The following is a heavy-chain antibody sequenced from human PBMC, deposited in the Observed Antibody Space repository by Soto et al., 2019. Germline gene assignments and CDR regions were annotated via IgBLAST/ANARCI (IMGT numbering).Heavy chain of an antibody. J-gene: IGHJ3*02. Sequence: PGGSLRLSCAASGFTFSSYGMHWVRQAPGKGLEWVAVIWYDGSNKYYADSVKGRFTISRDNSKNTLYLQMNSLRAEDTAVYYCARYPYTSYCSDGSCSYDAFDIWGQGTVVTVSS. CDR2: IWYDGSNK. CDR3: ARYPYTSYCSDGSCSYDAFDI. V-gene: IGHV3-33*01. CDR1: GFTFSSYG. D-gene: IGHD2-15*01.